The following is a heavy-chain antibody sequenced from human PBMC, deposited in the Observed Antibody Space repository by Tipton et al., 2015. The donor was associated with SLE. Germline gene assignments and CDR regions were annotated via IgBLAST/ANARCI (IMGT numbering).Heavy chain of an antibody. Sequence: TLSLTCTVSGGSVSSSSKYWAGLRQPPGKGLEWIGSIYYNGTTPYYNAFLKSRVTMSVDTSKNQFSLRLTSVIAADTAVYYCARLHGYSYGLNWFDPWGQGTLISVSS. J-gene: IGHJ5*02. CDR2: IYYNGTTP. CDR1: GGSVSSSSKY. CDR3: ARLHGYSYGLNWFDP. V-gene: IGHV4-39*07. D-gene: IGHD5-18*01.